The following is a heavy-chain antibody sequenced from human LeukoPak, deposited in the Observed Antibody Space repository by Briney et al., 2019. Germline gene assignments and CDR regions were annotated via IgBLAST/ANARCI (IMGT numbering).Heavy chain of an antibody. J-gene: IGHJ6*02. D-gene: IGHD4-17*01. Sequence: GGSLRLSCAASGFTFSSYSMNWVRQAPGKGLEWVSSISSDSNYIFYADSVQGRFTISRDNAENSLFLQMNSLRAEDTAVYYCARVLDYGDYYYYGMDVWGQGTTVTVSS. V-gene: IGHV3-21*01. CDR3: ARVLDYGDYYYYGMDV. CDR1: GFTFSSYS. CDR2: ISSDSNYI.